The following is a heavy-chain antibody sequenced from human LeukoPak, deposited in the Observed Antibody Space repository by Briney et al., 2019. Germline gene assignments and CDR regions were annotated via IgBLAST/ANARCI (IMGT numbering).Heavy chain of an antibody. CDR3: ASYIIAAAGNYFDY. CDR1: GYTFTGYY. J-gene: IGHJ4*02. CDR2: INPNSGGT. D-gene: IGHD6-13*01. Sequence: GASVKVSCKASGYTFTGYYMHWVRQAPGQGLEWMGWINPNSGGTNYAQKFQGWVTMTRDTSISTAYMELSSLRSEDTAVYYCASYIIAAAGNYFDYWGQGTLVTVCS. V-gene: IGHV1-2*04.